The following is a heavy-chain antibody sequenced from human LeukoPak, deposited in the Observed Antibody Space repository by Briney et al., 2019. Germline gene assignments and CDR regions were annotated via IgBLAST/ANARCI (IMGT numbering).Heavy chain of an antibody. Sequence: GSSVKVSCTASGGTFSSYAISWVRQAPGQGLEWMGGIIPIFGTANYAQKFQGRVTITADKSTSTAYMELSSLRSEDTAVYYCARVDGSEKTMDYWGQGTLVTVSS. CDR1: GGTFSSYA. CDR3: ARVDGSEKTMDY. V-gene: IGHV1-69*06. CDR2: IIPIFGTA. J-gene: IGHJ4*02. D-gene: IGHD3-10*01.